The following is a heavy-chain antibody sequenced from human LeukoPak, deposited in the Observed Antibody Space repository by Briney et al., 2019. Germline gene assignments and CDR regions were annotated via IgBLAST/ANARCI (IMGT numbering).Heavy chain of an antibody. Sequence: GGSLRLSCTASEFTFSSYWMSWVRQAPGKGLEWVANIKQDGSEKDYVDSVKGRFTISRDNAQNTLYLQMNSLRAEDTAVYYCARARNRNWYFDLWGRGTLVTVSS. V-gene: IGHV3-7*01. D-gene: IGHD1-14*01. CDR3: ARARNRNWYFDL. CDR2: IKQDGSEK. CDR1: EFTFSSYW. J-gene: IGHJ2*01.